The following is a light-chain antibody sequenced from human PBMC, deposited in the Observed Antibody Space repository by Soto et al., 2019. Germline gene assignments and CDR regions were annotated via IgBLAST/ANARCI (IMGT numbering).Light chain of an antibody. CDR3: MQGTQWPYT. V-gene: IGKV2-30*01. Sequence: DIVMTQSPLSLPVTLGQPASISCRSSQSLVYSDGDTYLNWFHQRPGQSPRRLIYKVSNRDSGVPDRFSGSGSDTDFTLRISRVEAEDVGVYYCMQGTQWPYTFVQGTKLDIK. J-gene: IGKJ2*01. CDR1: QSLVYSDGDTY. CDR2: KVS.